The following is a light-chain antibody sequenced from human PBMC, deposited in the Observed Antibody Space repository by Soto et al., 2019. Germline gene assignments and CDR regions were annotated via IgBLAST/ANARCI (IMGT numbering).Light chain of an antibody. CDR2: NNN. V-gene: IGLV1-44*01. J-gene: IGLJ3*02. CDR3: AAWDDSLNGVV. Sequence: QSVLTQPPSASGTPGQRVTIACSGSSSNIGSTTVKWYQQLPGTAPKLLIYNNNQRPSGLPDRFSGSKSGTSASLAISGLQSEDEADYYCAAWDDSLNGVVFGGGTKVTVL. CDR1: SSNIGSTT.